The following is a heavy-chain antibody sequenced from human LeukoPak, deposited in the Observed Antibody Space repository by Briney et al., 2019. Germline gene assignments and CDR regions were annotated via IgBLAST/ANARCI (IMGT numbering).Heavy chain of an antibody. CDR1: GGSISSSNYY. V-gene: IGHV4-39*01. D-gene: IGHD6-6*01. J-gene: IGHJ4*02. Sequence: SETLSLTCTVSGGSISSSNYYWGWIRQPPGKGLEWIGSINYSGSTYYNPSLKSRVTVSVDTSKNQFSLKLSSVTAADTAVYYCARHGGKQLVHFDYWGQGTLVTVSS. CDR2: INYSGST. CDR3: ARHGGKQLVHFDY.